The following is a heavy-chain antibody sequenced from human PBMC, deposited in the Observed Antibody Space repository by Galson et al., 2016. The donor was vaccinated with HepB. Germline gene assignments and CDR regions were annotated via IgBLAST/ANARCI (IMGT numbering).Heavy chain of an antibody. CDR2: ISYGGST. CDR1: GGSISSSDYH. D-gene: IGHD2-15*01. CDR3: ARLPLLYYGMDV. V-gene: IGHV4-39*01. J-gene: IGHJ6*02. Sequence: SETLSLTCSVSGGSISSSDYHWAWIRQPPGKGLEWIGTISYGGSTYYNPSLQSRVPISVDRSKDQFSLRLSSVTAADTAVYFCARLPLLYYGMDVWGQGTTVTVFS.